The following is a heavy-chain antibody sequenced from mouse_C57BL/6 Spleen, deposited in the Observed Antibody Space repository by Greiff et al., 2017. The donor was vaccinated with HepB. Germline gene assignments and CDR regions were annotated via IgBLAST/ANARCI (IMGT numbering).Heavy chain of an antibody. CDR1: GYTFTSYW. CDR2: IYPSDSET. CDR3: ARRGFLDSSVYN. D-gene: IGHD3-2*02. Sequence: VQLQQPGAELVRPGSSVKLSCKASGYTFTSYWMDWVKQRPGQGLEWIGNIYPSDSETHYNQKFKDKATLTVDKSSSTAYMQLSSLTSEDSAVYYCARRGFLDSSVYNWGQGTTLTVSS. J-gene: IGHJ2*01. V-gene: IGHV1-61*01.